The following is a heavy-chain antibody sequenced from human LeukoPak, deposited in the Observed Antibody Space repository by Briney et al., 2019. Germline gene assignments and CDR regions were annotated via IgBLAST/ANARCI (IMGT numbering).Heavy chain of an antibody. CDR3: ARVMRWFANWNYEDYCFYYMDV. Sequence: ASVKVSCKASGYTFTSYGISWVRQAPGQGLEWMGWISAYNGNTNYAQKLQGRVTMTTDTSTSTAYMELRSLRSDDTAVYYCARVMRWFANWNYEDYCFYYMDVWGEGATVTVSS. CDR1: GYTFTSYG. CDR2: ISAYNGNT. D-gene: IGHD1-7*01. V-gene: IGHV1-18*01. J-gene: IGHJ6*03.